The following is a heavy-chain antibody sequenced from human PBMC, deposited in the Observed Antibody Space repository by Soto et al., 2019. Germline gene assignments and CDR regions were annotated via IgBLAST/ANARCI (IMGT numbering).Heavy chain of an antibody. CDR2: IKGDVSEK. CDR1: GFDFSSSW. D-gene: IGHD1-7*01. CDR3: VKGGTNFAY. Sequence: PGGSLRLSXAASGFDFSSSWMSWIRQAPGKGLEWVANIKGDVSEKYSVDSVKGRFTISRDNAENSLYLQMNSLRAEDTAVYYCVKGGTNFAYWGQGIMVTVSS. J-gene: IGHJ4*02. V-gene: IGHV3-7*05.